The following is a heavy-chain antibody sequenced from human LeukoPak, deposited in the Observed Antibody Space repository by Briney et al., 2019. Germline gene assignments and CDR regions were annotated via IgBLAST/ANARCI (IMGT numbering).Heavy chain of an antibody. Sequence: PGGSLRLSCDASGFSLRTYSMNWVRQAPGKGLEWVSSISISSNYIYYADSVKGRFAISRDSANSTLFLQMNSLRVEDTAVYYCAKDYYYDSSGYDAFDLWGQGTMVTVSS. V-gene: IGHV3-21*01. CDR2: ISISSNYI. D-gene: IGHD3-22*01. CDR1: GFSLRTYS. J-gene: IGHJ3*01. CDR3: AKDYYYDSSGYDAFDL.